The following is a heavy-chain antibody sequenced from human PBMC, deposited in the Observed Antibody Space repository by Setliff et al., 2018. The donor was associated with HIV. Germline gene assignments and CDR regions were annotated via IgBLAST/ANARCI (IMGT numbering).Heavy chain of an antibody. D-gene: IGHD2-21*02. V-gene: IGHV1-3*01. CDR2: INAGNGVT. CDR3: ARDSRGVVTLNWYFDL. Sequence: ASVKVSCKASGYSFTYYAVHWVRQAPGQRLEWMGWINAGNGVTRYAEKFQGRVTFTRDTSASTAYMGLSSLRSADTAVYYCARDSRGVVTLNWYFDLWGRGTLVTVSS. J-gene: IGHJ2*01. CDR1: GYSFTYYA.